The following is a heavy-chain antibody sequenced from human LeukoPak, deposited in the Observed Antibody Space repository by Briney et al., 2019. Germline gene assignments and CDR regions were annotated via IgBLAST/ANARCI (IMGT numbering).Heavy chain of an antibody. D-gene: IGHD3-10*01. CDR3: ARDEIEELLTGWGGMDV. CDR2: ISSSSSTI. CDR1: RFTFSSYS. J-gene: IGHJ6*02. V-gene: IGHV3-48*01. Sequence: GGSLRLSCAASRFTFSSYSMNWVRQAPGKGLEWVSYISSSSSTIYYADSVKGRFTISRDNAKNSLYLQMNSLRAEDTAVYYCARDEIEELLTGWGGMDVWGQGTTVTVSS.